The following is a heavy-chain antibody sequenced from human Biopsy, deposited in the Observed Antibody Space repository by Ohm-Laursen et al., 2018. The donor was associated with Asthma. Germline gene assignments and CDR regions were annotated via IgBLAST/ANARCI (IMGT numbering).Heavy chain of an antibody. CDR2: IDWEEDK. CDR3: TRHNDY. CDR1: GFSLSSSGAN. J-gene: IGHJ4*02. Sequence: TQTLTLTGSFSGFSLSSSGANVNWIRQPPGKALEWLARIDWEEDKFYSTSLRTRLTISKGSSEDQVVLTMTNMGPADTATYYCTRHNDYWGPGILVTVSS. D-gene: IGHD1-14*01. V-gene: IGHV2-70*04.